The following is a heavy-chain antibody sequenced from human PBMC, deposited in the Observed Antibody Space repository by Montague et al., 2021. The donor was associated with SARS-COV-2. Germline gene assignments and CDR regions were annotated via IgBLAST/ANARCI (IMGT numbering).Heavy chain of an antibody. J-gene: IGHJ4*02. D-gene: IGHD3-3*01. V-gene: IGHV4-39*01. CDR1: GGSISSSSNY. CDR2: IYYSGST. CDR3: ARLNFHITIFGVVSSRVFDY. Sequence: SETLSLTCTVSGGSISSSSNYWCWIRQPPGKGLEWIGNIYYSGSTYYNPSLKSRVTISVDTSKNQFSLKLSSVTAADTAVYYCARLNFHITIFGVVSSRVFDYWGQGTLVTVSS.